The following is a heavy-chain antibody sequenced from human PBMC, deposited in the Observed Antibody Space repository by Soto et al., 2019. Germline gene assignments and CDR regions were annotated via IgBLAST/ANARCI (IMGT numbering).Heavy chain of an antibody. Sequence: GGSLRLSCAASGFTFRSFTMNXVRQAPGKGLEWVSTISSNSAYIYYTDALRGRFTISRDNAKNSLHLQMNSLRAEDTAVYYCTRDASRDSSARGWFDPWGPGTLVTVSS. D-gene: IGHD6-13*01. J-gene: IGHJ5*02. CDR1: GFTFRSFT. CDR3: TRDASRDSSARGWFDP. V-gene: IGHV3-21*01. CDR2: ISSNSAYI.